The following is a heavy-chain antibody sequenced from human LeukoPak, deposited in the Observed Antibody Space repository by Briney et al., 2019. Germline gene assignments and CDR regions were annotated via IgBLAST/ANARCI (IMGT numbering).Heavy chain of an antibody. CDR2: IYTTGDT. V-gene: IGHV4-4*09. J-gene: IGHJ4*02. CDR3: ARATPVGGVRFDY. CDR1: GVSISSYY. Sequence: SETLSLTCTVSGVSISSYYWSWIRQPPGRGLEWIGSIYTTGDTRYNPSLKSRVTISVDTSKNQFSLKLSSVTAADTAVYYCARATPVGGVRFDYWGQGTLVTVSS. D-gene: IGHD3-16*01.